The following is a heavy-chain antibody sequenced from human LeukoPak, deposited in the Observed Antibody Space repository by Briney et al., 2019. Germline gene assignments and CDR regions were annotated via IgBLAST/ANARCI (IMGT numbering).Heavy chain of an antibody. CDR3: ARDLSDYGDYYY. J-gene: IGHJ4*02. CDR2: ISAYNGNT. Sequence: ASVKVSCKASGYTFTSYGISWVRQXPGQGLEWMGWISAYNGNTNYAQKLQGRVTMTTDTSTSTAYMELRSLRSDDTAVYYCARDLSDYGDYYYWGQGTLVTVSS. CDR1: GYTFTSYG. D-gene: IGHD4-17*01. V-gene: IGHV1-18*01.